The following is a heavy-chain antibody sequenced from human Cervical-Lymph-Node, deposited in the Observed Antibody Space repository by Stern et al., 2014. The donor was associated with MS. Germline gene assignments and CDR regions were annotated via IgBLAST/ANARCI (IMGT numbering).Heavy chain of an antibody. CDR2: VSSDGANT. J-gene: IGHJ3*02. CDR3: ASQI. Sequence: DQLVESGGGVVQPGRSLRLSCAASGFIFSNYAMHWVRQPPGEGLEWVAVVSSDGANTYFADSVKDRFTISRDNSKNTLYLQMNSLKIEDTAIYYCASQIWGQGTMVTVSS. V-gene: IGHV3-30*01. CDR1: GFIFSNYA.